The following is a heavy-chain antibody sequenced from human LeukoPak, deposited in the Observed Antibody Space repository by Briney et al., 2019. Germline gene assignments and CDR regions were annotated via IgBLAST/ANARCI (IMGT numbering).Heavy chain of an antibody. Sequence: SETLSLTCTVSGGSIDSNIHFWAWIRQPPGKGLEWIGSIFYSGNTYYNPSLKSRVTISVDTSKNQFSLKLSSVTAADTAVYYCARHDVAAARYFDYWGQGTLVTVSS. D-gene: IGHD6-13*01. V-gene: IGHV4-39*01. CDR2: IFYSGNT. CDR1: GGSIDSNIHF. CDR3: ARHDVAAARYFDY. J-gene: IGHJ4*02.